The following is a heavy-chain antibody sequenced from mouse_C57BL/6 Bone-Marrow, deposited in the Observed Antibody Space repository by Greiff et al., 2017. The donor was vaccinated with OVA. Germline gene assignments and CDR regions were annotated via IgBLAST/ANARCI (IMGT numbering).Heavy chain of an antibody. D-gene: IGHD1-1*01. V-gene: IGHV5-17*01. CDR1: GFTFSDYG. J-gene: IGHJ1*03. Sequence: EVKLMESGGGLVKPGGSLKLSCAASGFTFSDYGMHWVRQAPEKGLEWVAYISSGSSTIYYADTVKGRFTISRDNAKKPLFLQMTSLRSEDTAMYYCARGDYGSSYGYFDVWGTGTTVTVSS. CDR3: ARGDYGSSYGYFDV. CDR2: ISSGSSTI.